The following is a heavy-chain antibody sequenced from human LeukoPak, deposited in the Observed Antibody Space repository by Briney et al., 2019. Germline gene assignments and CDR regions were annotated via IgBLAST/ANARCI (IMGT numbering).Heavy chain of an antibody. D-gene: IGHD3-16*01. Sequence: HGGSLRRSCEASGFTFDDYAMQWVRQAPGKGLEWVSGISWNRGSIGYADSVNGRFTISRENAKNSLYLQMNSLRVEDTALYYCAKARGSIMITFGEPIDYWGQGTLVTVSS. CDR2: ISWNRGSI. CDR1: GFTFDDYA. CDR3: AKARGSIMITFGEPIDY. V-gene: IGHV3-9*01. J-gene: IGHJ4*02.